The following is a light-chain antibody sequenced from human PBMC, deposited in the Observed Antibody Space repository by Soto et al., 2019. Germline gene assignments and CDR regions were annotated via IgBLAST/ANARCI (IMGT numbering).Light chain of an antibody. CDR3: QQYNNWPFT. Sequence: EIVMTQSPATLSVSPGERATLSCRASQSVSSNLAWYQQKPGQAPRFLIYGASTRATGIPGRFSGSGSGTEFPLTISSLQSEDFAVFYCQQYNNWPFTFGPGTKVDIK. CDR1: QSVSSN. J-gene: IGKJ3*01. V-gene: IGKV3-15*01. CDR2: GAS.